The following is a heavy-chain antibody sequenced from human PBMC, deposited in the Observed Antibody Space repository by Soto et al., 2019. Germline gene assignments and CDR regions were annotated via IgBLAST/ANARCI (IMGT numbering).Heavy chain of an antibody. V-gene: IGHV3-7*02. J-gene: IGHJ3*02. CDR1: GVTGSSYW. Sequence: EVQLVESGGGLVQPGGSLRLSCAAAGVTGSSYWMSWVRQAPGKGLEWVANVKPEGCEKWYVDSVKGRFTISSDNAKNSLYLQMNSLRAEDTAVYYCARGDYYDTSGPFSDAFDIWGQGTMVTVSS. CDR2: VKPEGCEK. CDR3: ARGDYYDTSGPFSDAFDI. D-gene: IGHD3-22*01.